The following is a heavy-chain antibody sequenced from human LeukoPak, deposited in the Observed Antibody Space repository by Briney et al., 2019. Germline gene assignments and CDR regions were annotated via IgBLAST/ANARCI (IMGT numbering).Heavy chain of an antibody. CDR2: ISAYNGNT. Sequence: GASVKVSCKASGYTFTSYGISWVRQAPGQGLEWMGWISAYNGNTNYAQKLQGRVTMTTDTSTSTAYMELRSLRSDDTAVYYYAISIAAAGTDYWGQGTLVTVSS. J-gene: IGHJ4*02. D-gene: IGHD6-13*01. V-gene: IGHV1-18*01. CDR3: AISIAAAGTDY. CDR1: GYTFTSYG.